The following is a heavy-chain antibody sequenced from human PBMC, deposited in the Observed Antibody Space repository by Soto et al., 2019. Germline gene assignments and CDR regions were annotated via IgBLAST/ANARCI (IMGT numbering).Heavy chain of an antibody. D-gene: IGHD1-26*01. CDR1: GYTFTNYW. J-gene: IGHJ5*02. V-gene: IGHV5-51*03. Sequence: EVQLVQSGAEVKKPGESLKISCKASGYTFTNYWIAWVRQMPGKGLEWMGIIYPGDSDTRYNPSFQGQVTISADKSISTAYLQWSSLKASDTAIYYCARRAEAYGVRAPDFDPWGQETLVTVSS. CDR3: ARRAEAYGVRAPDFDP. CDR2: IYPGDSDT.